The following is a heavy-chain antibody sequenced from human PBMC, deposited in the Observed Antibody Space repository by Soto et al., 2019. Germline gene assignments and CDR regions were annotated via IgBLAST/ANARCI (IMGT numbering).Heavy chain of an antibody. D-gene: IGHD2-8*02. J-gene: IGHJ4*02. CDR2: INHSGST. Sequence: QVQLQQWGAGLLKPSETLSLTCAVYGGSFSGYYWTWIRQPPGTGLEWIGKINHSGSTNYNPSLKSRVTISVDTSKNQFSLKLTSVTAADTAVYYCARDKSTGLFDYWGQGTLVTVSS. CDR3: ARDKSTGLFDY. CDR1: GGSFSGYY. V-gene: IGHV4-34*01.